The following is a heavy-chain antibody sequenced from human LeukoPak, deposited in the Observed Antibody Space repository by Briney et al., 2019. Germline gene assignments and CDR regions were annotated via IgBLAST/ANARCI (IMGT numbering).Heavy chain of an antibody. V-gene: IGHV4-59*01. CDR1: GGSISSYY. CDR3: VAQSSGWYMDAFDI. D-gene: IGHD6-19*01. Sequence: SETLSLTCTVSGGSISSYYWSWIRQPPGKGLEWIGYIYYSGSTNYNPSLKSRVTISVDTSKNQFSLKLSSVTAADTAVYYRVAQSSGWYMDAFDIWGQGTMVTVSS. CDR2: IYYSGST. J-gene: IGHJ3*02.